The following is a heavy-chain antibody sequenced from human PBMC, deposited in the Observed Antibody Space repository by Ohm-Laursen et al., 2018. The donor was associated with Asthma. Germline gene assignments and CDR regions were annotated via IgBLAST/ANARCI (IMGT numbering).Heavy chain of an antibody. J-gene: IGHJ6*02. CDR2: INPSGGST. CDR3: ARDGRILHYYYYGMDV. CDR1: GYTFTSYY. V-gene: IGHV1-46*01. Sequence: ASVKVSCKASGYTFTSYYMHWVRQAPGQGLEWMGIINPSGGSTSYAQKFQGRVTMTRDTSTSTVYMELSSLRSEDTAVCYCARDGRILHYYYYGMDVWGQGTTVTVSS.